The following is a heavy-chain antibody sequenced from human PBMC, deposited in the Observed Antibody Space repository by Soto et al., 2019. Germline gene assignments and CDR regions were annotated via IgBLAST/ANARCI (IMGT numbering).Heavy chain of an antibody. CDR2: IVVGSGNT. V-gene: IGHV1-58*01. Sequence: SVKGSCKASGFTLTSSAVQWVRQARGQRLEWIGWIVVGSGNTNYAQKFQERVTITRDMSTSTAYMELRNLKSDDTAVYSCAIQDGGVVYWGQGTLVTVSS. D-gene: IGHD3-16*01. CDR3: AIQDGGVVY. J-gene: IGHJ4*02. CDR1: GFTLTSSA.